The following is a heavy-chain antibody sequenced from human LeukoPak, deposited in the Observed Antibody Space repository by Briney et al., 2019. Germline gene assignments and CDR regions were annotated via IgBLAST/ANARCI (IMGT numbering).Heavy chain of an antibody. CDR3: ARESVDTAMVRGEGFDY. V-gene: IGHV1-3*01. D-gene: IGHD5-18*01. CDR1: GYTFTSYA. Sequence: ASVKVSCKASGYTFTSYAMHWVRQAPGQRLEWMGWINAGNGNTKYSQKFQGRVTITRDASASTAYMELSSLRSEDTAVYYCARESVDTAMVRGEGFDYWGQGTLVTVSS. J-gene: IGHJ4*02. CDR2: INAGNGNT.